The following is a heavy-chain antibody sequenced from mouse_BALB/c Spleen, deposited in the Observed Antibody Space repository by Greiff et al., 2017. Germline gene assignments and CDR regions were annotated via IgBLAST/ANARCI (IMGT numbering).Heavy chain of an antibody. J-gene: IGHJ4*01. CDR2: ISSGGSYT. CDR1: GFTFSSYA. CDR3: ARHNDYDVYAMDY. D-gene: IGHD2-4*01. V-gene: IGHV5-9-3*01. Sequence: EVKLMESGGGLVKPGGSLKLSCAASGFTFSSYAMSWVRQTPEKRLEWVATISSGGSYTYYPDSVTGRFTISRDNAKNTLYLQMSSLRSEDTAMYYCARHNDYDVYAMDYWGQGTSVTVSS.